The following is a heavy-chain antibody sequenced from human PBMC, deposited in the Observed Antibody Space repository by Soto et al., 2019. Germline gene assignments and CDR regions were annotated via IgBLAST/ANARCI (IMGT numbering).Heavy chain of an antibody. V-gene: IGHV4-30-2*01. CDR2: IYHSGST. J-gene: IGHJ5*02. CDR1: GGSISSGGYS. D-gene: IGHD3-22*01. Sequence: SETLSLTCAVSGGSISSGGYSWSWIRQPPGKGLEWIGYIYHSGSTYYNPSLKSRVTISVDTSKNQFSLKLSSVTAADTAVYYCAREGYYYDSSGYYLNWFDPWGQGTLVTVSS. CDR3: AREGYYYDSSGYYLNWFDP.